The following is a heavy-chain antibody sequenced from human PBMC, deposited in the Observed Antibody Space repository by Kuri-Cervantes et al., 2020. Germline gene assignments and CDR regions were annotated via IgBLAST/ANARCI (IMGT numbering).Heavy chain of an antibody. CDR3: AKATGYYYDSSGPHLFDY. CDR1: GFTVSSNY. D-gene: IGHD3-22*01. J-gene: IGHJ4*02. Sequence: GGSLRLSCAASGFTVSSNYMSWVRQAPGKGLEWVSAISGSGGSTYYADSVKGRFTISRDNSKNTLYLQMNSLRAEDTAVYYCAKATGYYYDSSGPHLFDYWGQGTLVTVSS. V-gene: IGHV3-23*01. CDR2: ISGSGGST.